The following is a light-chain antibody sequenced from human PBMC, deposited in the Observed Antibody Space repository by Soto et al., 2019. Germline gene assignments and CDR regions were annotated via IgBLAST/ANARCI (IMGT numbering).Light chain of an antibody. CDR3: QSYDISLGGLFV. CDR2: GNS. CDR1: SSNIGAGYD. V-gene: IGLV1-40*03. Sequence: QSALTQPPSASGSPGQSVTISCTGSSSNIGAGYDVHWYQLLPGTAPKLLVFGNSNRPSGVPDRFSGSTSGASASLAITGLQAEDEADYYCQSYDISLGGLFVFGPGTKLTVL. J-gene: IGLJ1*01.